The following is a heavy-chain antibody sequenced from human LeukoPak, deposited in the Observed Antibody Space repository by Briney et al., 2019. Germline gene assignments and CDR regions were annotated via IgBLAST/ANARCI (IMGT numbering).Heavy chain of an antibody. CDR2: IYHSGST. CDR1: GYSISSGYY. D-gene: IGHD2-21*02. CDR3: ARHSIVVVTAGYFDL. V-gene: IGHV4-38-2*01. Sequence: SETLSLTCAVSGYSISSGYYWGWIRQPPGKGLEWIGRIYHSGSTYYHPSLKSRVTISVDTSKKQFSLKLSSVTAADTAVYYCARHSIVVVTAGYFDLWGRGTLVTVYS. J-gene: IGHJ2*01.